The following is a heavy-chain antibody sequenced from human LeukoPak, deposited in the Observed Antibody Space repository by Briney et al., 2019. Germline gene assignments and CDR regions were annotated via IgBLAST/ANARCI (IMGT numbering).Heavy chain of an antibody. CDR2: IWYDGSNK. D-gene: IGHD4-23*01. V-gene: IGHV3-30*02. CDR3: AKVLAVTSYGAKSVFDH. CDR1: GFTFSNYG. J-gene: IGHJ4*02. Sequence: PGGSLRLSCAASGFTFSNYGMHWVRQAPGKGLEWVAFIWYDGSNKYYADSVKGRFTISSDNFNKTVDLQMNSMRAEDTAVYYCAKVLAVTSYGAKSVFDHWGQGTLVTVSS.